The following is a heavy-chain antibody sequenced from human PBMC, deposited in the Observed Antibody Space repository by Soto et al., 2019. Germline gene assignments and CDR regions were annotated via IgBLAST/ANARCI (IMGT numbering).Heavy chain of an antibody. CDR3: ARDTVGPYYYYYGMDV. CDR2: ISYDGSNK. Sequence: HTGGSLRLSCAASGFTFSSYAMHWVRQAPGKGLEWVAVISYDGSNKYYADSVKGRFTISRDNSKNTLYLQMNSLRAEDTAVYYCARDTVGPYYYYYGMDVWGQGTTVTVSS. V-gene: IGHV3-30-3*01. CDR1: GFTFSSYA. D-gene: IGHD4-17*01. J-gene: IGHJ6*02.